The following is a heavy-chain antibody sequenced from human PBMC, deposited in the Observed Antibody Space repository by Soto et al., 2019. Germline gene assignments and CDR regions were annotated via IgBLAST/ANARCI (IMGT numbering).Heavy chain of an antibody. D-gene: IGHD5-18*01. J-gene: IGHJ4*02. CDR2: IDSTASNI. CDR3: AREHYEDPDMDFDL. V-gene: IGHV3-48*03. Sequence: ESGGGLVQPGGSLRLSCEASGFPLSSYEMNWVRQAPGKGLEWVSYIDSTASNIHYADSVRGRFTISRDNAKNSIYLQMNSQRAEDTAVYYCAREHYEDPDMDFDLWGQGTLATVSS. CDR1: GFPLSSYE.